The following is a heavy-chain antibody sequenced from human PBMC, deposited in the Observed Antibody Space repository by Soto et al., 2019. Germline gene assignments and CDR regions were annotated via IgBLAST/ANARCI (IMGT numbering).Heavy chain of an antibody. CDR3: AREGGDYDLADYGMDV. CDR2: IYYSGST. Sequence: QVQLQESGPGLVKPSQTLSLTCTVSGGSISSGDYYWSWIRQPPGKGLEWIGYIYYSGSTYYNPSLKSRVTISVDTSKNQFSLKLSSVTAADTAVYYCAREGGDYDLADYGMDVWGQGTTVTVSS. D-gene: IGHD3-16*01. J-gene: IGHJ6*02. CDR1: GGSISSGDYY. V-gene: IGHV4-30-4*01.